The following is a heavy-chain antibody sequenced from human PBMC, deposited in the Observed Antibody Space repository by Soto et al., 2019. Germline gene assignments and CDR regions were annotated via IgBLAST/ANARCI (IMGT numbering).Heavy chain of an antibody. CDR3: ASGKARRVILAY. CDR1: GASINSGGYY. CDR2: IYLSGST. Sequence: PAETLSLTCTVSGASINSGGYYWSWVHHLPGKGLEWIGYIYLSGSTYYSPSLESRVYILLDSSQNQFSLKLSSVTAADTAVYYCASGKARRVILAYSGPGNLVPVS. J-gene: IGHJ4*01. V-gene: IGHV4-31*03.